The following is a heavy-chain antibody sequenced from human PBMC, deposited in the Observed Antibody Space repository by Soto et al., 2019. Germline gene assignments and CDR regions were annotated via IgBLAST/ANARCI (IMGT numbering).Heavy chain of an antibody. V-gene: IGHV4-59*01. CDR1: GGSISSYY. D-gene: IGHD3-10*01. CDR2: IYYSGST. Sequence: TLSLTCTVSGGSISSYYWSWIRQPPGKGLEWIGYIYYSGSTNYNPSLKSRVTISVDTSKNQFSLKLSSVTAADTAVYYCARVAVRGVIIDYFDYWGQGTLVTVAS. J-gene: IGHJ4*02. CDR3: ARVAVRGVIIDYFDY.